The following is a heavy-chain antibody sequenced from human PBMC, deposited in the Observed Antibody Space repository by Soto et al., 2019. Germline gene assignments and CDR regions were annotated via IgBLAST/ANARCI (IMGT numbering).Heavy chain of an antibody. CDR3: ARDNLAFQGAFDL. Sequence: GGSLRLSCAASGFVFSDFQFNWVRQAPGGGLEWLSSITGTSAFTEYAESIEGRFTISRDNPNKLLFLHMDNLRPEDTAVYYRARDNLAFQGAFDLWGQGTLVTVSS. J-gene: IGHJ4*02. V-gene: IGHV3-21*01. D-gene: IGHD3-16*01. CDR2: ITGTSAFT. CDR1: GFVFSDFQ.